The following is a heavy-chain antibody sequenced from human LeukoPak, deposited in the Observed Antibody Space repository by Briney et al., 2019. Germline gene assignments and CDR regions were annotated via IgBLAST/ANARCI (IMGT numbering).Heavy chain of an antibody. CDR2: IYDSGTT. CDR3: ARDFSAAFDI. Sequence: PSETLSLTCTVSGGSFGNYYWSWIRRPPRKGLEWIGYIYDSGTTNYNPSLKSRVTISVDTANNQFSLKLSSVTAADTAVYYCARDFSAAFDIWGQGTMVTVSS. V-gene: IGHV4-59*01. J-gene: IGHJ3*02. D-gene: IGHD2/OR15-2a*01. CDR1: GGSFGNYY.